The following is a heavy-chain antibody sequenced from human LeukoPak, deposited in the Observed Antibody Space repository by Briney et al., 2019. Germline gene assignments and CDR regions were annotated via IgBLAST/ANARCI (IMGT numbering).Heavy chain of an antibody. J-gene: IGHJ6*02. CDR3: AGADLLQLHYGMDV. CDR2: INHSGST. Sequence: TPETLSLTCAVYGGSFSGYYWSWIRQPPGKGLEWIGEINHSGSTNYNPSLKSRVTISVDTSKNQFSLKLSSVTAADTAVYYCAGADLLQLHYGMDVWGQGTTVTVSS. D-gene: IGHD6-6*01. V-gene: IGHV4-34*01. CDR1: GGSFSGYY.